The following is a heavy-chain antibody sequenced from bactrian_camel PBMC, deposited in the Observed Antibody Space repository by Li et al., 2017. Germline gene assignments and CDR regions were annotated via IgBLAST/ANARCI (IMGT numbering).Heavy chain of an antibody. CDR2: IESDGST. CDR3: VHRDTYCSEIRCCNY. Sequence: HVQLVESGGGSVQAGGSLKLSCAASLNPTSDYCLGWFRQAPGKEREGVAGIESDGSTSYADSVKGRFTISRDNDKNTVYLRMNSLQPNDTAVYYCVHRDTYCSEIRCCNYWGQGTQVTVS. CDR1: LNPTSDYC. D-gene: IGHD1*01. J-gene: IGHJ4*01. V-gene: IGHV3S53*01.